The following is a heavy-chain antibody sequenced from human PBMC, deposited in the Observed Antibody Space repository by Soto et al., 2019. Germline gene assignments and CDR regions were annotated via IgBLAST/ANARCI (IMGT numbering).Heavy chain of an antibody. CDR2: IKSKSSAGTT. J-gene: IGHJ6*04. Sequence: DVQVVESGGGLVKPGGSLRLSCVGSGFTFTNAWIIWVRQAPGKGLEWLGHIKSKSSAGTTDYAATVKDRFIITREDSKNTVYLQMNSLRTEDTAVYYCTTVRNSITITAVDVWGKGTTVTVSS. V-gene: IGHV3-15*01. CDR1: GFTFTNAW. D-gene: IGHD1-7*01. CDR3: TTVRNSITITAVDV.